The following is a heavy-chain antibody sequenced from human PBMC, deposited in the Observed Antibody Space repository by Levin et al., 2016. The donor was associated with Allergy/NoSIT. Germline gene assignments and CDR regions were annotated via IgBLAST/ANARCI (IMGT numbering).Heavy chain of an antibody. V-gene: IGHV2-26*01. D-gene: IGHD6-13*01. CDR2: IFSNDEK. J-gene: IGHJ6*03. Sequence: WIRQPPGKALEWLAHIFSNDEKSYSTSLKSRLTISKDTSKSQVVLTMTNMDPVDTATYYCARVATNGYSSSWYRRYYYYMDVWGKGTTVTVSS. CDR3: ARVATNGYSSSWYRRYYYYMDV.